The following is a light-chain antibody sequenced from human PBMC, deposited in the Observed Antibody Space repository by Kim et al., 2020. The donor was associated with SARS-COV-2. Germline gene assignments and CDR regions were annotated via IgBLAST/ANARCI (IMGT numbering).Light chain of an antibody. J-gene: IGKJ1*01. V-gene: IGKV1-27*01. CDR2: AAS. Sequence: DIQMTQSPSSLSASVGDRVTITCRASQDISNYLAWFQLKPGKALKLLIYAASALQPGVPSRFSGSGSGTDFTLTVTSLQPEDVATYYCQKCDSAPWTFGQGTKVDIK. CDR1: QDISNY. CDR3: QKCDSAPWT.